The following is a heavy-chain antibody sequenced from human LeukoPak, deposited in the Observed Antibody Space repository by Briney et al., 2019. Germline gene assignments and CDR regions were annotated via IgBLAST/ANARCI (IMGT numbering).Heavy chain of an antibody. V-gene: IGHV1-69*05. Sequence: SVKVSCKASGGTFSSYAISWVRQAPGQGLEWMGGIIPIFGTANYAQKFQGRVTITTDESTSTAYMELSSLRSEDTAVYYCARERIDCSGGSCYLSGWGQGTLVTVPS. CDR1: GGTFSSYA. CDR2: IIPIFGTA. D-gene: IGHD2-15*01. J-gene: IGHJ4*02. CDR3: ARERIDCSGGSCYLSG.